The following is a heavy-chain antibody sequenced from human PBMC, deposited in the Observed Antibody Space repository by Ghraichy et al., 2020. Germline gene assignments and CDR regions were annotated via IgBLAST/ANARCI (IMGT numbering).Heavy chain of an antibody. Sequence: LSLTCAVYGGSFSGYFWNWIRQRPGKGLEWIGEINHSGSTNYNPSLKSRVTISVDMSSKNQFSLRPTSVTAADTAVYYCARMRRQLVGGDYWGQGTLVTVSS. CDR2: INHSGST. CDR1: GGSFSGYF. J-gene: IGHJ4*02. V-gene: IGHV4-34*01. D-gene: IGHD6-6*01. CDR3: ARMRRQLVGGDY.